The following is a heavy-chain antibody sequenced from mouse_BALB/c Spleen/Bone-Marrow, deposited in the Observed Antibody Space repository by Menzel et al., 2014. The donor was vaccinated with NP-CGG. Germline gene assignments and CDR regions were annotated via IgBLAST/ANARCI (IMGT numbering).Heavy chain of an antibody. V-gene: IGHV1S29*02. J-gene: IGHJ4*01. D-gene: IGHD2-3*01. CDR2: IYPYNGGT. CDR1: GYTFTDYN. Sequence: VQLQQSEPELVKPGASVKISCKASGYTFTDYNMQWVKQSHGKSLEWIGYIYPYNGGTGYNQKFRSKATLTVDSSSSTAYMEFRSLTSEDSACYYCAREGGYCDAMDYWGQGTSVTVSS. CDR3: AREGGYCDAMDY.